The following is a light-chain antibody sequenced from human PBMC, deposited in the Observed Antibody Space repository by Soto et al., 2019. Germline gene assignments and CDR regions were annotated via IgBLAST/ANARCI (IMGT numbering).Light chain of an antibody. CDR3: QQYKSFSLT. CDR2: DVS. CDR1: QSISSW. J-gene: IGKJ4*01. V-gene: IGKV1-5*01. Sequence: DIQMTQSPSTLSASVGDRVTITCRASQSISSWLAWYQQKPGQAPRLLIYDVSSLQSGVPSRFSGSGSGTEFSLTISSLQPDDFATYYCQQYKSFSLTFGGGTKVDI.